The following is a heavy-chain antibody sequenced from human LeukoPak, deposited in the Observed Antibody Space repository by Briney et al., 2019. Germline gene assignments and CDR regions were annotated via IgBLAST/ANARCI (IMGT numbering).Heavy chain of an antibody. J-gene: IGHJ4*02. V-gene: IGHV4-59*08. CDR2: ISDIGSI. CDR3: AGHHPRNTVDF. D-gene: IGHD2/OR15-2a*01. Sequence: SETLSLTCTVSGVSISSYYWSCVRETPEEGLEWIAYISDIGSINYNPSLKSRVTISLDTSKNQFSLKLSSVTAADTAVYYCAGHHPRNTVDFWGQGTLVTVSS. CDR1: GVSISSYY.